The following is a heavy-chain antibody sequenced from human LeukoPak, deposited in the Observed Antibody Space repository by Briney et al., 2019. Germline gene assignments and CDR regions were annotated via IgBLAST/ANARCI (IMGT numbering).Heavy chain of an antibody. J-gene: IGHJ5*02. D-gene: IGHD3-10*01. Sequence: PSETLSLTCAVSGGTFRGYYWSWIRQPPGKGLAWIVEIDHTGSTNYNPSLESRVTLSVDTSKSQVSLNLNSVTAADTAVYYCARGLRFPVGSGNWFDLWGQGTLVTVSS. CDR3: ARGLRFPVGSGNWFDL. CDR2: IDHTGST. V-gene: IGHV4-34*01. CDR1: GGTFRGYY.